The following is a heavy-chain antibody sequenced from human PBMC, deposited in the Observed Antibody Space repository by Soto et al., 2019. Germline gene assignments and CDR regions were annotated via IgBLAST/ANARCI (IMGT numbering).Heavy chain of an antibody. CDR3: AKALGELSPESYDY. J-gene: IGHJ4*02. CDR1: GFTFSSYA. CDR2: ISYEGSDK. D-gene: IGHD3-16*02. Sequence: QVQLVESGGGVVQPGRSLRLSCAASGFTFSSYAMHWVRQAPGKGLEWVAVISYEGSDKYYADSVKGRFTISRDNPKNTLNLQMNSLRADDTAVYYCAKALGELSPESYDYWGQGTLITVSS. V-gene: IGHV3-30*18.